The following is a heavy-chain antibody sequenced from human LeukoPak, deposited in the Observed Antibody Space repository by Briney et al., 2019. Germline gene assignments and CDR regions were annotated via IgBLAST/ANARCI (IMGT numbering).Heavy chain of an antibody. CDR2: IVPILGIA. V-gene: IGHV1-69*02. CDR3: ARSNSPRYYYYGVDV. Sequence: SVKVSCKASGGTFNSYLISWVRQAPGQGLEWMGTIVPILGIANYAQKLQGRVTVTADKSTSTADMELSSLTSEDTAVYYCARSNSPRYYYYGVDVWGQGTTVTVSS. J-gene: IGHJ6*02. CDR1: GGTFNSYL. D-gene: IGHD2/OR15-2a*01.